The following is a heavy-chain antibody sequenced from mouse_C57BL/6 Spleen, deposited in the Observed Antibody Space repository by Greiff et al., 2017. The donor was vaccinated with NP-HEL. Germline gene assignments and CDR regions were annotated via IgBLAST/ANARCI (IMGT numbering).Heavy chain of an antibody. CDR2: IYPGSGNT. V-gene: IGHV1-66*01. D-gene: IGHD1-1*01. CDR1: GYSFTSYY. J-gene: IGHJ1*03. CDR3: ARRGGYGSSPHWYFDV. Sequence: VQLQQSGPELVKPGASVKISCKASGYSFTSYYIHWVKQRPGQGLEWIGWIYPGSGNTKYNEKFKGKATLTADTSSSTAYMQLSSLTSEGSAGYYCARRGGYGSSPHWYFDVWGTGTTVTGSS.